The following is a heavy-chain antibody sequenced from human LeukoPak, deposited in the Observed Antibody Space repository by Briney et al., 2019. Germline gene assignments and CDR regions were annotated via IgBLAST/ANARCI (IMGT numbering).Heavy chain of an antibody. Sequence: GGSLRLSCAASGFTFSKYELNWVRQAPGKGLEWVSYISSSGDTKYYADSVKGRFTISRDNAKNSLYLQMDSLGAEDTATYYCTSHGSGYYFDYSGQGTLVTVSS. J-gene: IGHJ4*02. D-gene: IGHD6-13*01. CDR1: GFTFSKYE. CDR3: TSHGSGYYFDY. V-gene: IGHV3-48*03. CDR2: ISSSGDTK.